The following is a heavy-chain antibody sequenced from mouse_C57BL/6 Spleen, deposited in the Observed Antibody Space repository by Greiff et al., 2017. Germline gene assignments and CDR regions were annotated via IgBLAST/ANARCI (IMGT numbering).Heavy chain of an antibody. CDR3: ARVIYYYGSSHAMDY. J-gene: IGHJ4*01. CDR2: IYYDGSNT. Sequence: EVQGVESEGGLVQPGSSMKLSCTASGFTFSDYYMAWVRQVPEKGLEWVANIYYDGSNTYSLASLTSRFIISRDNAKNILYLQLSSLKSEDTATYYCARVIYYYGSSHAMDYWGQGTSVTVSS. CDR1: GFTFSDYY. V-gene: IGHV5-16*01. D-gene: IGHD1-1*01.